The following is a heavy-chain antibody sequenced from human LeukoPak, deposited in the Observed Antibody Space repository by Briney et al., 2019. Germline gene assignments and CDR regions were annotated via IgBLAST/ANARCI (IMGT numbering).Heavy chain of an antibody. D-gene: IGHD2-21*02. CDR1: GGSISSSSYY. J-gene: IGHJ4*02. Sequence: SETLSLTCTVSGGSISSSSYYWGWIRQPPGKGLEWIGSIYCSGSTYYNPSLKSRVTISVDTSKNQFSLKLSSVTAADTAVYYCARHAPVVVTASFDYWGQGTLVTVSS. V-gene: IGHV4-39*01. CDR2: IYCSGST. CDR3: ARHAPVVVTASFDY.